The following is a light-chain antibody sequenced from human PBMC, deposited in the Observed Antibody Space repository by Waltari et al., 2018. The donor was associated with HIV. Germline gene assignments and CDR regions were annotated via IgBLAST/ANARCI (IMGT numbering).Light chain of an antibody. J-gene: IGLJ3*02. Sequence: QSALTQPPSASGSLGPSVTIPCTCSSSDIGAYDSLSWFQQHPRSAPKLLLYEVTRRPSTVSDRFSGSRSGSTAFLTVAGLQPDDEATYFCSSYGDSLRVLFGGGTNVTVL. CDR1: SSDIGAYDS. V-gene: IGLV2-8*01. CDR3: SSYGDSLRVL. CDR2: EVT.